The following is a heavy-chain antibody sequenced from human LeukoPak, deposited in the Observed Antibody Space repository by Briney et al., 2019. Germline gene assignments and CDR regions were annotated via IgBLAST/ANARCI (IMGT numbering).Heavy chain of an antibody. CDR3: ARGGYCSGGSCYQFHP. V-gene: IGHV1-69*01. CDR2: IIPIFGTA. CDR1: GGTFSSYA. D-gene: IGHD2-15*01. J-gene: IGHJ5*02. Sequence: GASVKVSCKASGGTFSSYAISWVRQAPGQGLEWMGGIIPIFGTANYAQKFRGRVTITADESTSTAYMELSSLRSEDTAVYYCARGGYCSGGSCYQFHPWGQGTLVTVSS.